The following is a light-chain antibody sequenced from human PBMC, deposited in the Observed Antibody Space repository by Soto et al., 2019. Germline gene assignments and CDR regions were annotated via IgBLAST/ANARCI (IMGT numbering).Light chain of an antibody. CDR1: QSVSSSY. CDR2: GTS. CDR3: QQRSNWPSIT. J-gene: IGKJ5*01. V-gene: IGKV3D-20*02. Sequence: EIVLTQSPGTLSLSPGERATLSCRASQSVSSSYLAWYQHKPGQAPRLLISGTSSRATGIPDRFSGSGAGTDFTLTISSLESEDSAVYHCQQRSNWPSITFGQGTRLEIK.